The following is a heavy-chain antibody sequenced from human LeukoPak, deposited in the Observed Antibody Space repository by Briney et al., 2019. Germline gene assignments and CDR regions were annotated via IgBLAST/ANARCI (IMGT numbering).Heavy chain of an antibody. CDR3: ARDIYYGSGKFDY. J-gene: IGHJ4*02. CDR2: NSSSGITI. Sequence: GGSLRLLCGACGFTYSIYEMIWAPQATGRAREGGSYNSSSGITIYYADSVKGRFTISRDNAKNSLYLQMNSLRAEDTAVYYCARDIYYGSGKFDYWGQGTLVTVSS. D-gene: IGHD3-10*01. CDR1: GFTYSIYE. V-gene: IGHV3-48*03.